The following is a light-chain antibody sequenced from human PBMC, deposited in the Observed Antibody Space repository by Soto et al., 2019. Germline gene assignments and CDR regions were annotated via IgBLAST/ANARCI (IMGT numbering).Light chain of an antibody. V-gene: IGKV1-27*01. CDR2: GAS. CDR3: QQYNNWWT. J-gene: IGKJ1*01. Sequence: DIPMTQSPSSLSASVGDRVTITCRASQGIRDYLAWYQQKPGKAPNLLIYGASSLQSGVPSRFSGSGSGTDFTLTISSLQPEDGATYYCQQYNNWWTFGQGTKVEIK. CDR1: QGIRDY.